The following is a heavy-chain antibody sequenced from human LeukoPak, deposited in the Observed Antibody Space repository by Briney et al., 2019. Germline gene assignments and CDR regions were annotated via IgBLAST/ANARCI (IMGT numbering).Heavy chain of an antibody. D-gene: IGHD3-10*01. CDR3: ARDHYYGSGSYYNSLYYYYYGMDV. J-gene: IGHJ6*02. V-gene: IGHV4-4*07. CDR1: GGSISSYY. Sequence: SETLSLTCTVSGGSISSYYWSWIRQPAGKGLEWIGRIYTSGSTNYNPSLKSRVTMSVDTSKNQFSLKLSSVTAADTAVYYCARDHYYGSGSYYNSLYYYYYGMDVWGQGITVTVSS. CDR2: IYTSGST.